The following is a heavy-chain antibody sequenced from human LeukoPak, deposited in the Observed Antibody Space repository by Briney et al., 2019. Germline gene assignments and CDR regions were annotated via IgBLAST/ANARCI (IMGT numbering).Heavy chain of an antibody. V-gene: IGHV4-59*01. D-gene: IGHD3-10*01. CDR2: IYYSGSA. CDR3: ARGIGGASLFYYGSGSDYYYYGMDV. J-gene: IGHJ6*02. CDR1: GGSISSYY. Sequence: PSETLSLTCTVSGGSISSYYWSWIRQPPGKGLEWIGYIYYSGSAYYNPSLKSRVTISVDTSKNQFSLKLTSVTAADTAVYYCARGIGGASLFYYGSGSDYYYYGMDVWGQGTTVTVSS.